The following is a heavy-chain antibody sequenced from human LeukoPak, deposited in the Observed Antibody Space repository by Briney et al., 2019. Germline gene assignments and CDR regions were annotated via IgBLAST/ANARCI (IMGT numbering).Heavy chain of an antibody. J-gene: IGHJ4*02. D-gene: IGHD3-22*01. V-gene: IGHV4-39*01. CDR1: GGSTSSSSFY. CDR3: ARLRAYYYDSSGYYNFDF. CDR2: ISYSGRT. Sequence: SETLSLTCTVSGGSTSSSSFYWVWIRQPPGKGLECIGRISYSGRTYYNPSLQSRVTISVDTSKNQFSLRLSSGAAGDPGVYYCARLRAYYYDSSGYYNFDFWGQETMVTVSS.